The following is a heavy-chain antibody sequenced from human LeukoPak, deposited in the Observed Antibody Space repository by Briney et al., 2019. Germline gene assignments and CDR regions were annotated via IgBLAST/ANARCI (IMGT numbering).Heavy chain of an antibody. CDR2: ISSSGSTI. CDR3: AREIYYSSGWNLLLAGAFDI. D-gene: IGHD6-19*01. V-gene: IGHV3-48*03. J-gene: IGHJ3*02. CDR1: GFTFSSYE. Sequence: GGSLRLSCAASGFTFSSYEMNWVRQAPGKGLEWVSYISSSGSTIYYADSVKGRFTISRDNAKNSLYLQMNSLRAEDTAIYYCAREIYYSSGWNLLLAGAFDIWGQGTMVTVSS.